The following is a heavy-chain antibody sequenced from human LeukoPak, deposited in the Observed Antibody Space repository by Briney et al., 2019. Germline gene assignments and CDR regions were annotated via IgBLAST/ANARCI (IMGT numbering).Heavy chain of an antibody. CDR2: ISSDSRYI. CDR1: GFTFSAYT. V-gene: IGHV3-21*01. Sequence: GGSLRLSCAPSGFTFSAYTMNWVRQAPGEGLDWVSSISSDSRYILYADSLKGRFTISRDNAKNSLYLQMNSLRAEDTALYYCARGPNGAFDIWGQGTMVTVFS. D-gene: IGHD4/OR15-4a*01. J-gene: IGHJ3*02. CDR3: ARGPNGAFDI.